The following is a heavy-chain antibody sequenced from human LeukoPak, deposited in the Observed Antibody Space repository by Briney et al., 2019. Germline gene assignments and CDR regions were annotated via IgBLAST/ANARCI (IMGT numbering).Heavy chain of an antibody. Sequence: SVKVSCKASGSTFTSSAMQWVRQARGQRLEWIGWIVVGSGNTNYAQKFQERVTITRDMSTSTAYMELSSLRSEDTAVYYCAADLSGVPYSSSPFDYWGQGTLVTVSS. V-gene: IGHV1-58*02. J-gene: IGHJ4*02. CDR2: IVVGSGNT. D-gene: IGHD6-13*01. CDR1: GSTFTSSA. CDR3: AADLSGVPYSSSPFDY.